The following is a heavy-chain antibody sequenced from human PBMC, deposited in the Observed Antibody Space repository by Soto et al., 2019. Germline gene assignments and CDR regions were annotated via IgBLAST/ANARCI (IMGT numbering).Heavy chain of an antibody. J-gene: IGHJ6*03. V-gene: IGHV4-59*01. CDR3: ARASGRAGYYYYYYYMDV. Sequence: PSETLSLTCTVSGASISSYYWSWIRQPPGKGLEWIGYIYYSGTTGYNPSLESRVTISVDTSKNQFSLKLSSVTAADTAVYYCARASGRAGYYYYYYYMDVWGKGTTVTVSS. D-gene: IGHD3-10*01. CDR1: GASISSYY. CDR2: IYYSGTT.